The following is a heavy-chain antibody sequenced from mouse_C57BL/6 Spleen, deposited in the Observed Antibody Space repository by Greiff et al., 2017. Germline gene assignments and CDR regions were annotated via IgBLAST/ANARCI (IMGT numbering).Heavy chain of an antibody. CDR1: GYTFTSYD. Sequence: QVQLQQSGPELVKPGASVKLSCKASGYTFTSYDLNWVKPRPGQGLEWIGWIYPRDGSTTYNEKFTGKATLTVDTSSSIEYMELHSLTSEYSAVYFCARSDYYGSSSYWYFDVWGTGTTVTVSS. CDR3: ARSDYYGSSSYWYFDV. D-gene: IGHD1-1*01. V-gene: IGHV1-85*01. CDR2: IYPRDGST. J-gene: IGHJ1*03.